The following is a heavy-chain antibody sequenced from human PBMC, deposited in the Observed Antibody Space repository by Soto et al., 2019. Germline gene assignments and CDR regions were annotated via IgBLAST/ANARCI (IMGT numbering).Heavy chain of an antibody. CDR1: GFTFSSYA. Sequence: QVQLVESGGGVVQPGRSLRLSCAASGFTFSSYAISWVRQAPGQGLEWMGGIIPIFGTANYAQKFQGRVTITADKSTSTAYMELSSLRSEDTAVYYCARAVGTVAEFDYWGQGTLVTVSS. D-gene: IGHD5-12*01. CDR2: IIPIFGTA. V-gene: IGHV1-69*06. CDR3: ARAVGTVAEFDY. J-gene: IGHJ4*02.